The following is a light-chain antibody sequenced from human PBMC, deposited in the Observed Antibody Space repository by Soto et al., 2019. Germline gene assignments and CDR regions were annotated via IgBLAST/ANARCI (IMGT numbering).Light chain of an antibody. J-gene: IGKJ2*02. CDR3: QQYGGSFPWT. CDR2: GAS. CDR1: QSFSSGY. V-gene: IGKV3-20*01. Sequence: EIVLTQSPGTLSLSPGERATLSCRASQSFSSGYLAWYQQKPGQAPRLLIYGASSRATGIPDRFSGSGSGTDFPLTISRLEPEDFGVYYCQQYGGSFPWTFGQGTKLEIK.